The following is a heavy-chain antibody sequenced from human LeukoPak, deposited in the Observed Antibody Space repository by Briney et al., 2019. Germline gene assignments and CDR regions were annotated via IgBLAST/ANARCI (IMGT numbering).Heavy chain of an antibody. V-gene: IGHV3-48*01. CDR3: ARDSPYGGYFDY. Sequence: GGSLRLSCAVSGITFSSYSMNWVRQAPGKGLEWVSYISSYSSTIYYADSVKGRFTISRDNAKNSLYLQMNSLRAEDTAVYYCARDSPYGGYFDYWGQGTLVTVSS. CDR1: GITFSSYS. CDR2: ISSYSSTI. J-gene: IGHJ4*02. D-gene: IGHD4-23*01.